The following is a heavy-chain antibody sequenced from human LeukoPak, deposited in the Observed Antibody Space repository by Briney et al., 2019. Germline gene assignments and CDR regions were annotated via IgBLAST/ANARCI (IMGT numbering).Heavy chain of an antibody. J-gene: IGHJ4*02. V-gene: IGHV1-2*02. CDR2: INPKSGGT. Sequence: ASVKVSCKASGYTFTGYYLHWVRQAPGQGLEWMGWINPKSGGTNSVQKFQGRVTMTRDTSISTAYMELSRLRSDDTAVYYCAREVDSYFDYWSQGTLVTVSS. CDR1: GYTFTGYY. CDR3: AREVDSYFDY. D-gene: IGHD3/OR15-3a*01.